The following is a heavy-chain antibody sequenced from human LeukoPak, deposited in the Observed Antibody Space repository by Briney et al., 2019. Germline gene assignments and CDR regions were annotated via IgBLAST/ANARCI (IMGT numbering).Heavy chain of an antibody. CDR3: TSPGIAAAGTYGY. Sequence: GGSLRLSCAASGFTFSGSAMHWVRQASGKGLEWVGRIRSKANSYATAYAASVKGRFTISRDDSKNTAYLQMNSLKTEDTAVYYCTSPGIAAAGTYGYWGQGTLVTVSS. J-gene: IGHJ4*02. V-gene: IGHV3-73*01. D-gene: IGHD6-13*01. CDR2: IRSKANSYAT. CDR1: GFTFSGSA.